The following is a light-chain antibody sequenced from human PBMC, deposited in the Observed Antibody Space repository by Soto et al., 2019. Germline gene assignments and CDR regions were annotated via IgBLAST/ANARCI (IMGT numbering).Light chain of an antibody. CDR3: AAWDDSLNGEV. Sequence: QSVLTQPPSASGTPGQRVTISCSGSSSKIGSTIVNWYQQLPGTAPKLLIYNNSQRPSGVPDRCSGAKSGTSASLAISGLQADDEGDYYCAAWDDSLNGEVFGGGTKLTVL. V-gene: IGLV1-44*01. CDR1: SSKIGSTI. CDR2: NNS. J-gene: IGLJ2*01.